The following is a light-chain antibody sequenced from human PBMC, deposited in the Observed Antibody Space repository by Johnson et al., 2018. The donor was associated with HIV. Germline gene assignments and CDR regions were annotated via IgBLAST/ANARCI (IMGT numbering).Light chain of an antibody. Sequence: QSVLTQPPSVSAAPGQKVTISCSGSSSNIGNNYVSWFQQLPGTAPKLLICENDKRPSGIPDRFSGSKSGTSATLGITGLQTGAEAEYYCGTWDSSLSAYVHGTGTKVPVL. CDR3: GTWDSSLSAYV. J-gene: IGLJ1*01. CDR1: SSNIGNNY. V-gene: IGLV1-51*02. CDR2: END.